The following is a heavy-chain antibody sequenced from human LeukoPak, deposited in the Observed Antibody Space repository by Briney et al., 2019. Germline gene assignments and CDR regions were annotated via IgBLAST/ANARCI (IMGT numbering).Heavy chain of an antibody. J-gene: IGHJ3*02. Sequence: ASVKASCKASGYTFTSYYMHWVRQAPGQALEWMGIINPSGGSTSYAQKFQGRVTMTRDTSTSSVYMELSSLRSEDTAVYYCAWTPQPHSVFDIWGQGTMVTVSS. V-gene: IGHV1-46*01. CDR2: INPSGGST. CDR3: AWTPQPHSVFDI. CDR1: GYTFTSYY. D-gene: IGHD1-14*01.